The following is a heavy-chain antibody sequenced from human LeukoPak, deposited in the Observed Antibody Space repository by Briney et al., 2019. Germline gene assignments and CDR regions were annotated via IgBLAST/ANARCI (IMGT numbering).Heavy chain of an antibody. Sequence: PSETLSLTCSVAGGSMSIYYWSWIRQPPGKGLEWIGYIYYSGSTNYNPSLKSRVTISVDTSKNQFSLKLSSVTAADTAVYYCARFGSIAARRDYYYGMDVWGQGTTVTVSS. CDR1: GGSMSIYY. J-gene: IGHJ6*02. CDR3: ARFGSIAARRDYYYGMDV. V-gene: IGHV4-59*01. D-gene: IGHD6-6*01. CDR2: IYYSGST.